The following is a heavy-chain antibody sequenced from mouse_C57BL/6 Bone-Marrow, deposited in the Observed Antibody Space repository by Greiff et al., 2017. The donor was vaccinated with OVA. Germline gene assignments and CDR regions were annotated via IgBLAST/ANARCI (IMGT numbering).Heavy chain of an antibody. J-gene: IGHJ1*03. D-gene: IGHD4-1*01. CDR1: GFTFSDAW. V-gene: IGHV6-6*01. Sequence: DVQLQESGGGLVQPGGSMKLSCAASGFTFSDAWMDWVRQSPEQGLEWVAEIRNKANNHATYYAESVKGRFTISRDDSKSSVYLQMNSLRAEDTGIYYCTRNWDGTCWYFDVWGTGTTVTVSS. CDR2: IRNKANNHAT. CDR3: TRNWDGTCWYFDV.